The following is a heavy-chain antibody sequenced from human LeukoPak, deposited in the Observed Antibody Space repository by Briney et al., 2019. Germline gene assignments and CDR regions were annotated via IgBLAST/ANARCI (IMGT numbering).Heavy chain of an antibody. V-gene: IGHV4-34*01. CDR2: INHSGST. J-gene: IGHJ5*02. Sequence: SETLSLTCAVYGGSFSGYYWSWIRQPPGKGLEWIGEINHSGSTNYNPSLKSRVTISVDTSKNQFSLKLSSVTAADAAVYYCARERSSSGGHSWFDPWAREPWSPSPQ. CDR1: GGSFSGYY. CDR3: ARERSSSGGHSWFDP. D-gene: IGHD4-23*01.